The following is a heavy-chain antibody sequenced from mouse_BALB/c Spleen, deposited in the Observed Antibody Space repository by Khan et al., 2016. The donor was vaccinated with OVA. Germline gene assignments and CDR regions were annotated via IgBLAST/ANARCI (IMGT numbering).Heavy chain of an antibody. CDR3: ARGDYYVSNYLDD. D-gene: IGHD1-1*01. J-gene: IGHJ2*01. CDR2: ISSGGDT. Sequence: EVELVESGGGLVKPGGSLKLSCAASGFTFSNYAMSWVRQTPEKRLEWVASISSGGDTYYPDSVKGRFIFSCDDAWNILSLQMSSLRSEDTAMYYCARGDYYVSNYLDDWGQGTTLTVS. V-gene: IGHV5-6-5*01. CDR1: GFTFSNYA.